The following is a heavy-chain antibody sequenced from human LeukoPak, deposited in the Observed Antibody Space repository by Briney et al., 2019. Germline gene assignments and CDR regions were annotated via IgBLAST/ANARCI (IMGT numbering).Heavy chain of an antibody. CDR1: GGSFSGYY. CDR2: INHSGST. D-gene: IGHD3-9*01. CDR3: ARAYYYDILTGYLLYYGMDV. J-gene: IGHJ6*02. Sequence: SETLSLTCAVYGGSFSGYYWSWIRQPPGKGLEWIGEINHSGSTNYNPSLKSRVTISVDTSKNQFSLKLSSVTAADTAVYYCARAYYYDILTGYLLYYGMDVWGQGTTVTVSS. V-gene: IGHV4-34*01.